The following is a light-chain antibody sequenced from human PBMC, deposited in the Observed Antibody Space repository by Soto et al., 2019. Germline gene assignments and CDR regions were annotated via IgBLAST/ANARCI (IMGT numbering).Light chain of an antibody. CDR3: QQYENIPLT. Sequence: DIQMTQSPSSLSASVGDRVTITCQASQGIDKYLNWYQQKPGKAPQVLIYDAPNLETGVPSRFSGSGSGTHFTFTISSLRPEDIATYYCQQYENIPLTFAGGTKVEIK. CDR2: DAP. CDR1: QGIDKY. V-gene: IGKV1-33*01. J-gene: IGKJ4*01.